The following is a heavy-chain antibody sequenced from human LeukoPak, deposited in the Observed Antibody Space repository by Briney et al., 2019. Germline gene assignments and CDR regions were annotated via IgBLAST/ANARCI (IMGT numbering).Heavy chain of an antibody. V-gene: IGHV4-39*07. D-gene: IGHD3-22*01. CDR1: GGSISSSSYY. CDR3: AREREYDSSGYYYDYFDY. J-gene: IGHJ4*02. CDR2: IYYSGST. Sequence: SETLSLTCTVSGGSISSSSYYWGWIRQPPGKGLEWIGSIYYSGSTYYNPSLKSRVTISVDTSKNQFSLKLSSVTAADAAVYYCAREREYDSSGYYYDYFDYWGQGTLVTVSS.